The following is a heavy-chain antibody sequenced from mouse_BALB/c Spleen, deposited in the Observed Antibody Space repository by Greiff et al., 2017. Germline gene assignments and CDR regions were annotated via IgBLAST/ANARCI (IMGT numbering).Heavy chain of an antibody. CDR3: ASSQITTVVRDY. CDR2: IYPGDGDT. V-gene: IGHV1-80*01. D-gene: IGHD1-1*01. CDR1: GYAFSSYW. Sequence: QVQLQQSGAELVRPGSSVKISCTASGYAFSSYWMNWVKQRPGQGLEWIGQIYPGDGDTNYNGKFKGKATLTADKSTSTAYMQLSSLTSEDSAVYFCASSQITTVVRDYWGQGTTLTVSS. J-gene: IGHJ2*01.